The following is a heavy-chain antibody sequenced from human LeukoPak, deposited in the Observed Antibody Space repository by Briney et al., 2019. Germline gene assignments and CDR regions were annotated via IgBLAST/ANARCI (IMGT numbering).Heavy chain of an antibody. Sequence: PSETLSLTCTVSGVSISSYYWRWIRQPPGKGLEWIGYIFYSGSTNYTPSLKSRVTISVDTSKNQFSLKLSSVTAADTAVYYCARAHPSFYDILTGYYRTLREIYFDYWGQGTLVTVSA. J-gene: IGHJ4*02. CDR1: GVSISSYY. CDR3: ARAHPSFYDILTGYYRTLREIYFDY. CDR2: IFYSGST. D-gene: IGHD3-9*01. V-gene: IGHV4-59*01.